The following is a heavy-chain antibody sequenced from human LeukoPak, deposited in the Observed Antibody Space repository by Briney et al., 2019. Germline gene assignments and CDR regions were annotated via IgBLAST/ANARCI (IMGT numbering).Heavy chain of an antibody. V-gene: IGHV7-4-1*02. CDR3: ASKIGRWALDP. Sequence: ASVKVSCKAPGYILTNYAMNWVRQAPGQGLEWMGWINTNTGNPTYAQGFTGRFVFSLDTSVSTAYLQISSLKAEDTAVYYCASKIGRWALDPWGQGTMVTVSS. D-gene: IGHD2-15*01. J-gene: IGHJ3*01. CDR2: INTNTGNP. CDR1: GYILTNYA.